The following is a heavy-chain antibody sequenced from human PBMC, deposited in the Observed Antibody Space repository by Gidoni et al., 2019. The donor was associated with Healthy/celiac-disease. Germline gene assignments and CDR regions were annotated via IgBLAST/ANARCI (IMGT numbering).Heavy chain of an antibody. CDR3: AATVGYGELFDY. CDR2: IYWNDDK. J-gene: IGHJ4*02. D-gene: IGHD4-17*01. CDR1: GVSLSTSGVG. Sequence: QITLKESGPTLVKPTQTLTLTCTFAGVSLSTSGVGVGWIRQPPGKALEWLALIYWNDDKRYSPSLKSRLTITKDTSKNQVVLTMTNMDPVDTATYYCAATVGYGELFDYWGQGTLVTVSS. V-gene: IGHV2-5*01.